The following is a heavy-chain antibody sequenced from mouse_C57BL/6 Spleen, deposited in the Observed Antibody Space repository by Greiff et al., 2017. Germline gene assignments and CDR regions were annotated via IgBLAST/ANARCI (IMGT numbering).Heavy chain of an antibody. D-gene: IGHD2-2*01. V-gene: IGHV1-26*01. J-gene: IGHJ3*01. CDR3: AHGYDGFAY. CDR2: INPNNGGT. CDR1: GYTFTDYY. Sequence: EVQLQQSGPELVKPGASVKISCKASGYTFTDYYMNWVKQSHGKSLEWIGDINPNNGGTSYNQKFKGKATLTVDKSSSTAYMELRSLTSEDSAVYYCAHGYDGFAYWGQGTLVTVSA.